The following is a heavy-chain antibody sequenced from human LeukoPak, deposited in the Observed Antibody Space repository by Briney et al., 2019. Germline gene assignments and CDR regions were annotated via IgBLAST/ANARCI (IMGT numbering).Heavy chain of an antibody. CDR3: AGRMVEPIPATY. D-gene: IGHD2-21*01. Sequence: PGGSLRLSCAASGFTFSDYYMSWIRQAPGKGLEWVSYIGSSGSTIYYADSVKGRFTISRDNAKNSLYLQMNSLRAEDTAVYYCAGRMVEPIPATYGAQGPLATV. CDR1: GFTFSDYY. V-gene: IGHV3-11*04. CDR2: IGSSGSTI. J-gene: IGHJ4*02.